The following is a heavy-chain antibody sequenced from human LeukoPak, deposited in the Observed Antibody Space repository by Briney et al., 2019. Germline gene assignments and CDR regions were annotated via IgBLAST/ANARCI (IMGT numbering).Heavy chain of an antibody. J-gene: IGHJ4*02. CDR1: GYSIGSGYY. CDR2: IYHSGST. Sequence: ASETLSLTCAVSGYSIGSGYYWGWIRQPPGKGLEWIGTIYHSGSTYYNPSLKSRVTMSVDTSKNQFSLKLSSVTAADTALYYCARDFWSGYSISFDYWGQGTLVTVSS. V-gene: IGHV4-38-2*02. CDR3: ARDFWSGYSISFDY. D-gene: IGHD3-3*01.